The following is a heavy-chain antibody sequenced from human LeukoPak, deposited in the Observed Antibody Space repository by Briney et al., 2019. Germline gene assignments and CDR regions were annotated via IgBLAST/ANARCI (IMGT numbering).Heavy chain of an antibody. V-gene: IGHV4-39*01. Sequence: WIRQPPGKGLEWIGTIYYSGSAYYNPSLKTQVTISVDTSKNQFSLKLSSVTAADTAVYFCARGSQVDDFWSGYRAPLGYWGQGTLVTVSS. CDR2: IYYSGSA. J-gene: IGHJ4*02. CDR3: ARGSQVDDFWSGYRAPLGY. D-gene: IGHD3-3*01.